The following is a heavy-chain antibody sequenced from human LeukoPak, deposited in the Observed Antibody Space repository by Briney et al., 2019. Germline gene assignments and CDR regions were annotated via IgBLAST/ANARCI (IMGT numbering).Heavy chain of an antibody. CDR1: GLSVSNKF. V-gene: IGHV3-66*01. Sequence: PGGSLRLSCAASGLSVSNKFMNWVRQAPGKGLEWVSGIYDAGNTFYAESVKGRFSISRDNSKNTLYLEMNSLRAEDTAVYYCAANYDGNTDYWGQGTLVTVSS. D-gene: IGHD1-7*01. CDR2: IYDAGNT. CDR3: AANYDGNTDY. J-gene: IGHJ4*02.